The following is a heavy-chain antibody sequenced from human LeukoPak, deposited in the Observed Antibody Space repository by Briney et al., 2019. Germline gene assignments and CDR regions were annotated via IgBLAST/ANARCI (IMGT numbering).Heavy chain of an antibody. CDR1: GFTFSSYS. CDR2: ISSSSNYI. D-gene: IGHD6-19*01. J-gene: IGHJ4*02. V-gene: IGHV3-21*01. Sequence: GGSLRLSCAASGFTFSSYSMNWVRQAPGKGLEWVSSISSSSNYIYYADSVQGRFTISRDNAKNSLYLQMNSLRAEDTAVYYCARASSSGWYVDYWGQGTLVTVSS. CDR3: ARASSSGWYVDY.